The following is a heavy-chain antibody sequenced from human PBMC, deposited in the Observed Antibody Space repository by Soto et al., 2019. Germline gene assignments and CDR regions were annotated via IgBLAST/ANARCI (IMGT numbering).Heavy chain of an antibody. CDR2: IKHSGST. Sequence: PSETLSRTCNVSGGSFSSKNFYWGWVRQSPGKGLEWIGEIKHSGSTNYNPSLKSRVTISVDTSKNQFSLKLSSVTAADTAVYYCARGVPAAHKKYYFDYWGQGTLVTVSS. J-gene: IGHJ4*02. V-gene: IGHV4-34*01. CDR1: GGSFSSKNFY. CDR3: ARGVPAAHKKYYFDY. D-gene: IGHD2-2*01.